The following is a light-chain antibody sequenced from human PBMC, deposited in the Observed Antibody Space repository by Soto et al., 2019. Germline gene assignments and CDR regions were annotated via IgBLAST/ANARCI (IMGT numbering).Light chain of an antibody. CDR3: HVWDSDSGHWV. CDR2: GNN. CDR1: SSNFGAGYD. Sequence: QSVLTQPPSVSGAPGQRVTISCTGSSSNFGAGYDVHWYQHTPGTAPKLLIYGNNNRPSGVPDRFSGSNSGGTATLTISRVEAGDEADYHCHVWDSDSGHWVFGGGTKLTVL. J-gene: IGLJ3*02. V-gene: IGLV1-40*01.